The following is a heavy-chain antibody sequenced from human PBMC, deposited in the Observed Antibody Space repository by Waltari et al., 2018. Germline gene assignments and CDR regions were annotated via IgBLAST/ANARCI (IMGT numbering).Heavy chain of an antibody. CDR3: AHRGEGMATIGSHYFDY. V-gene: IGHV2-5*01. CDR2: IYWNDDK. D-gene: IGHD5-12*01. J-gene: IGHJ4*02. Sequence: QITLKESGPTMVKPTQTLTLTCTFSGFSLRTRGAGVGLNRQPPGKALEWLALIYWNDDKRYSPSLKSRLTITKDTSKNQVVLTMTNMDPVDTATYYCAHRGEGMATIGSHYFDYWGQGTLVTVSS. CDR1: GFSLRTRGAG.